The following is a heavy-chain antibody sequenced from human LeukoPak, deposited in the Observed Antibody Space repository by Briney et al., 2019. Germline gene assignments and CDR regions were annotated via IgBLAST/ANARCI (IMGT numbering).Heavy chain of an antibody. CDR3: ARHPRSGSYYTDWFDP. V-gene: IGHV3-11*01. J-gene: IGHJ5*02. D-gene: IGHD3-10*01. CDR1: GFTFSDYY. Sequence: PGGSLRLSCAASGFTFSDYYMSWIRQAPGKGLEWVSYISSSGSTIYYADSVKGRFTTSRDNAKNSLYLQMNSLRAEDTAVYYCARHPRSGSYYTDWFDPWGQGTLVTVSS. CDR2: ISSSGSTI.